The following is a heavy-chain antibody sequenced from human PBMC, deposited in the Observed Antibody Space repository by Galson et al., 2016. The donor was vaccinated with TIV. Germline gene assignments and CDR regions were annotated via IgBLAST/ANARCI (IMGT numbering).Heavy chain of an antibody. V-gene: IGHV1-69*06. Sequence: SVKVSCKASGGTFSTSVFNWLRQAPGQGLEWMGVINPLFGSANYAQKFQGRVTITADRSTSTVYMELTSLTSEDSALYYCAKDRNTAMDTYHFYYGMDVWGQGTTVTVSS. CDR2: INPLFGSA. J-gene: IGHJ6*02. CDR1: GGTFSTSV. D-gene: IGHD5-18*01. CDR3: AKDRNTAMDTYHFYYGMDV.